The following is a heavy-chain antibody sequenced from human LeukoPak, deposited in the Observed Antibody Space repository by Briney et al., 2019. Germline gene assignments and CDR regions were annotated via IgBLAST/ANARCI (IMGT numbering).Heavy chain of an antibody. CDR2: ISYDGSNK. CDR1: GFTFSSYG. CDR3: ARSGQYSSGWSDY. J-gene: IGHJ4*02. D-gene: IGHD6-19*01. Sequence: GRSLRLSCAASGFTFSSYGMHWVRQAPGKGLEWVAVISYDGSNKYYADSVKGRFTISRDNSKNTLYLQMNSLRAEDTAVYYCARSGQYSSGWSDYWGQGTLVTVSS. V-gene: IGHV3-30*19.